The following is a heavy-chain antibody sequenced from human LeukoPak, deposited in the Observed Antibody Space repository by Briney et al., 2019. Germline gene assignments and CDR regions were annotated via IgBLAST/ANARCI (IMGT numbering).Heavy chain of an antibody. Sequence: HPGRSLRLSCAASGFSFTTYAMHWLRQIPGKGLEWVAVISFDGRNKYYEDSVNGRFTVSRDNSKNTLYLQMNSLRGDDTGVYYCARGKQWLLYPFFDNWGPGILVTVSS. D-gene: IGHD6-19*01. CDR1: GFSFTTYA. CDR3: ARGKQWLLYPFFDN. CDR2: ISFDGRNK. V-gene: IGHV3-30*04. J-gene: IGHJ4*02.